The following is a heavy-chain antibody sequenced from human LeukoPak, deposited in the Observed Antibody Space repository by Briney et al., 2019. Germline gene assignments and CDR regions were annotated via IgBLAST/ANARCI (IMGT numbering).Heavy chain of an antibody. Sequence: GVSVKVSCKASGYTFTSYDINRVRQATGQGLEWMGWMNPNSGNTGYAQKFQGRVTITRNTSISTAYMELSSLRSEDTAVYYCARARRIVVVPAAPDYYMDVWGKGTTVTVSS. V-gene: IGHV1-8*03. J-gene: IGHJ6*03. CDR3: ARARRIVVVPAAPDYYMDV. CDR2: MNPNSGNT. CDR1: GYTFTSYD. D-gene: IGHD2-2*01.